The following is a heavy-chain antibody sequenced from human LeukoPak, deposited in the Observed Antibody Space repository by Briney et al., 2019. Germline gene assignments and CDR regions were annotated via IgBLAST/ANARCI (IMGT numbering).Heavy chain of an antibody. CDR3: AKDLNYGDLLDY. CDR1: GFTVSRNY. Sequence: GGSLRLSCAASGFTVSRNYMSWVRQAPGKGLECVSVIYSGGNTYHTDSVKGRFTISRDNSKNTLYLQMNSLRAEDTAVYYCAKDLNYGDLLDYWGQGTLVTVSS. CDR2: IYSGGNT. V-gene: IGHV3-66*01. D-gene: IGHD4-17*01. J-gene: IGHJ4*02.